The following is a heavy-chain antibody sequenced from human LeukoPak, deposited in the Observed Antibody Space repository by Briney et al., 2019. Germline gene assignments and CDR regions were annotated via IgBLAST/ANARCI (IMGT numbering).Heavy chain of an antibody. J-gene: IGHJ3*02. Sequence: SVTLSLTCTVSDGSISSYYWSWIRQPPGKGLEWIGYIHYSGSTNYNPSLKSRVTTSIDTSKNQFSLKLSSVTAADTAVYYCARDRSERYAFDIWGQGTMVTVSS. CDR1: DGSISSYY. V-gene: IGHV4-59*01. CDR2: IHYSGST. D-gene: IGHD1-1*01. CDR3: ARDRSERYAFDI.